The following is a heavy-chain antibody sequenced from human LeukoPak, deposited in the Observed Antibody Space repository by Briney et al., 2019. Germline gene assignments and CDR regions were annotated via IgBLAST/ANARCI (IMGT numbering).Heavy chain of an antibody. CDR3: ARVRANNFDY. V-gene: IGHV3-7*01. J-gene: IGHJ4*02. Sequence: GSLRLSCAASGFPFSSYWMSWVRQAPGKGLEGVANIKQDGSEKYYVDSVKGRFTISRDNAKNSLYLQMNSLRAEDTAVYYCARVRANNFDYWGQGTLVTVSS. D-gene: IGHD4/OR15-4a*01. CDR2: IKQDGSEK. CDR1: GFPFSSYW.